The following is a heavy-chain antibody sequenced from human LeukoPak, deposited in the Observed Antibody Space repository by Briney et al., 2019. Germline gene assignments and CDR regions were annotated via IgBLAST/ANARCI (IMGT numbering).Heavy chain of an antibody. J-gene: IGHJ4*02. CDR2: INSDGSWT. Sequence: GGSLRLSCVASGNYWMHWGRQAPGKGLVWVSHINSDGSWTSYADSVKGRFTISKDNAKNTVYLQMNSLRAEDTAVYYCVSFYETYWGRGTLVTVSS. V-gene: IGHV3-74*01. CDR3: VSFYETY. CDR1: GNYW. D-gene: IGHD2/OR15-2a*01.